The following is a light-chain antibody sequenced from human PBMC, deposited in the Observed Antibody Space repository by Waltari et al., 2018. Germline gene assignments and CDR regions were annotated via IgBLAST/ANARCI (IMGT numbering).Light chain of an antibody. CDR3: QHRFNWPLT. CDR2: DAS. CDR1: QSASTY. V-gene: IGKV3-11*01. J-gene: IGKJ4*01. Sequence: EIVLTHSPATLSLSPGDGATLSCRASQSASTYLAWYQEKPGQAPRLLIYDASNRATGIPARFSGSGSGTDFTLTISGLEPEDSAVYYCQHRFNWPLTFGGGTKVEIK.